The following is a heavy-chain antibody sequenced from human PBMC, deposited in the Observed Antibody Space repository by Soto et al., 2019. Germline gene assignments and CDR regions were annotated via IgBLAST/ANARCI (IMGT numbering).Heavy chain of an antibody. D-gene: IGHD6-25*01. J-gene: IGHJ4*02. V-gene: IGHV3-23*01. Sequence: EVQLLESGGDLVQPGGSLRLSCAASGFTFGSYAMSWVRQAPGKGLNWVSAISGSGETTYYAGSVQGRLTISRDKSKNTLYLQMDRLSAEDTDLYVCAKFRVATGGNSGWPWFLEIWGQGTLVTVSS. CDR1: GFTFGSYA. CDR2: ISGSGETT. CDR3: AKFRVATGGNSGWPWFLEI.